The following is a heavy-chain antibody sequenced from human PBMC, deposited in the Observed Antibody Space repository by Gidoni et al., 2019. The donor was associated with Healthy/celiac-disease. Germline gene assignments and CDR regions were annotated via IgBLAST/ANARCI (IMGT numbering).Heavy chain of an antibody. CDR2: IIPIFGTA. V-gene: IGHV1-69*06. CDR3: ARGNYDYVWGSYRYNWFDP. Sequence: QVQLVQSGAEVKKPGSSVKVSCKASGGTFRSYAISWVRQAPGQGLEWMGGIIPIFGTANYAQKFQGRVTITADKSTSTAYMELSSLRSEDTAVYYCARGNYDYVWGSYRYNWFDPWGQGTLVTVSS. CDR1: GGTFRSYA. J-gene: IGHJ5*02. D-gene: IGHD3-16*02.